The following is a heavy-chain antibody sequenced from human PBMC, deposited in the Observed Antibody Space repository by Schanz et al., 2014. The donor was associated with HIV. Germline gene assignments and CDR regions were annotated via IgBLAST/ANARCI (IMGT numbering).Heavy chain of an antibody. CDR1: GFTFSSFG. V-gene: IGHV3-30*18. J-gene: IGHJ6*02. Sequence: QVQLVESGGGVVRPGRSLRLSCAASGFTFSSFGMHWVRQAPGKGLEWVAVISYDGINKYYEDSVKGRLTISRDNSKNTLYLQMKSLRAEDTAVYYCAKDRNYYESKYRGKGNYYYYYGMDVWGQGTTVTVSS. D-gene: IGHD3-22*01. CDR3: AKDRNYYESKYRGKGNYYYYYGMDV. CDR2: ISYDGINK.